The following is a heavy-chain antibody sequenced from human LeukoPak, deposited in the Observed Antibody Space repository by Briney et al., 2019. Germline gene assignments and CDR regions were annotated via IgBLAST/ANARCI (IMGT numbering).Heavy chain of an antibody. CDR1: GFTFSSYA. V-gene: IGHV3-30*04. CDR3: ARVGVAATYYYYGMDV. CDR2: ISYDGSNK. D-gene: IGHD2-15*01. Sequence: GRSLRLPCAASGFTFSSYAMHWVRQAPGKGLEWVAVISYDGSNKYYADSVKGRFTISRDNSKNTLYLQMNSLRAEDTAVYYCARVGVAATYYYYGMDVWGQGTTVTVSS. J-gene: IGHJ6*02.